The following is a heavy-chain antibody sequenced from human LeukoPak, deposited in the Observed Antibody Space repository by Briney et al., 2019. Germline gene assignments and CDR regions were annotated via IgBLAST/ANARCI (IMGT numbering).Heavy chain of an antibody. CDR3: AKGPSLAYFDY. Sequence: GGSLRLSCAASGFTFDDYAMRWVRQAPGKGLEWVSGISWNSGSIGYADSVKGRFTISRDNAKNSLYLQMNSLRAEDTALYYCAKGPSLAYFDYWGQGTLVTVSS. CDR1: GFTFDDYA. V-gene: IGHV3-9*01. CDR2: ISWNSGSI. J-gene: IGHJ4*02. D-gene: IGHD6-13*01.